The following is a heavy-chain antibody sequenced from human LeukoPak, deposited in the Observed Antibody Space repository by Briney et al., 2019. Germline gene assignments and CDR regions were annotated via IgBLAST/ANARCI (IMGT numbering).Heavy chain of an antibody. CDR1: GYTFTSYG. J-gene: IGHJ5*02. D-gene: IGHD6-19*01. Sequence: ASVKASCKASGYTFTSYGISWVRQAPGQGLEWMGWISAYNGNTNYAQKLQGRVTMTTDTSTSTAYMELRSLRSDDTAVYYCARSLSQGLVRGNWFDPWGQGTLVTVSS. V-gene: IGHV1-18*01. CDR2: ISAYNGNT. CDR3: ARSLSQGLVRGNWFDP.